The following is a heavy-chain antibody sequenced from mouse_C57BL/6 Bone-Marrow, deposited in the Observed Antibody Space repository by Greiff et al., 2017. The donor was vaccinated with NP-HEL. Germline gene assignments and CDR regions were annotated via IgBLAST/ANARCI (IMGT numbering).Heavy chain of an antibody. J-gene: IGHJ2*01. CDR3: ARYPPIYYGNYLYFDY. D-gene: IGHD2-1*01. CDR2: IYPGDGDT. Sequence: QVQLKESGPELVKPGASVKISCKASGYAFSSSWMNWVKQRPGKGLEWIGRIYPGDGDTNYNGKFKGKATLTADKYSSTAYMQLSSLTSEDSAVYFCARYPPIYYGNYLYFDYWGQGTTLTVSS. CDR1: GYAFSSSW. V-gene: IGHV1-82*01.